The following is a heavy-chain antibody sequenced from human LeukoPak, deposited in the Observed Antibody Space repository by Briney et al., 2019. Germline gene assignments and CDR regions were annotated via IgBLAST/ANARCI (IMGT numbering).Heavy chain of an antibody. CDR3: ARGASRFGYCSGGSCYSGWFDP. V-gene: IGHV4-34*01. D-gene: IGHD2-15*01. CDR2: INHSGST. CDR1: GGSFSGYY. Sequence: KSSETLSLTCAVYGGSFSGYYWSWIRPPPGKGLEWIGEINHSGSTNYNPSLKSRVTISVDTSKNQFSLKLSSVTAADTAVYYCARGASRFGYCSGGSCYSGWFDPWGQGTLVTVSS. J-gene: IGHJ5*02.